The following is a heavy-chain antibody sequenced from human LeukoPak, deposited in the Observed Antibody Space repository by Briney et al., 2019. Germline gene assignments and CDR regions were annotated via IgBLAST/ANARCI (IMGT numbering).Heavy chain of an antibody. J-gene: IGHJ4*02. CDR1: GGSISSYY. CDR3: ARRLAYSSSWYGRAYYFDY. V-gene: IGHV4-59*12. Sequence: SETLSLTCTVSGGSISSYYWSWIRQPPGKGLEWIGYIYYSGSTNYNPSLKSRVTISVDTSKNQFSLKLSSVTAADTAVYYCARRLAYSSSWYGRAYYFDYWGQGTLVTVSS. D-gene: IGHD6-13*01. CDR2: IYYSGST.